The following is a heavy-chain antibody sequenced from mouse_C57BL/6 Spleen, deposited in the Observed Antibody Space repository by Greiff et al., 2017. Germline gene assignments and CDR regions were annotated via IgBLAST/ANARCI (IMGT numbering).Heavy chain of an antibody. J-gene: IGHJ2*01. V-gene: IGHV5-17*01. CDR1: GFTFSDYG. Sequence: VQLKESGGGLVKPGGSLKLSCAASGFTFSDYGMHWVRQAPEKGLEWVAYISSGSSTIYYADTVKGRFTISRDNAKNTLFLQMTSLRSEDTAMYYCARLADGYYFDYWGQGTTLTVSS. CDR2: ISSGSSTI. D-gene: IGHD2-3*01. CDR3: ARLADGYYFDY.